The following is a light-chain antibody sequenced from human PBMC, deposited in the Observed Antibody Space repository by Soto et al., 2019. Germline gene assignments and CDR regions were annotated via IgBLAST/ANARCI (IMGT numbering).Light chain of an antibody. CDR1: NSNIGAGYD. Sequence: QSVLTQPPSVSGAPGQRVTISCTGSNSNIGAGYDVHWYQLLPGTAPKLLIYGNSNRPSGVPDRFSGSKSGTSASLAITGLQAEDEADYYCQSYDTSLSALYAFGTGTKLTVL. CDR3: QSYDTSLSALYA. J-gene: IGLJ1*01. CDR2: GNS. V-gene: IGLV1-40*01.